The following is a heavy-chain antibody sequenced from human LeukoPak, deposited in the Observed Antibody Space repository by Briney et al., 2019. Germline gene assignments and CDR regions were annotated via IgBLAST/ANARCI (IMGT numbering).Heavy chain of an antibody. CDR1: GFSFSAYG. CDR3: ARSQSSSLIDY. D-gene: IGHD6-13*01. Sequence: GRSLRLACAASGFSFSAYGVHWVRQAPGKGLEWVAVIWYDGSSKDYADSVKGRFTLSRDNSKNTLYLQMNSLTVEDTAVYYCARSQSSSLIDYWGQGTLVTVSS. V-gene: IGHV3-33*01. CDR2: IWYDGSSK. J-gene: IGHJ4*02.